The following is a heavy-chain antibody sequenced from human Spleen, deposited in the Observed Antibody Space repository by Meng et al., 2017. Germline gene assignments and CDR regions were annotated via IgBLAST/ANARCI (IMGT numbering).Heavy chain of an antibody. CDR2: YHM. D-gene: IGHD1-26*01. J-gene: IGHJ4*02. CDR3: ARGNPGELEPFDY. V-gene: IGHV3-30*03. Sequence: QVQLVASGGGVVQSGKSLGLSCASARLQARGWSGWQLYHMADSVKGRFTISRDNSKNTLYPQMKSLRPEDTAVYYCARGNPGELEPFDYWGQGTLVTVSS.